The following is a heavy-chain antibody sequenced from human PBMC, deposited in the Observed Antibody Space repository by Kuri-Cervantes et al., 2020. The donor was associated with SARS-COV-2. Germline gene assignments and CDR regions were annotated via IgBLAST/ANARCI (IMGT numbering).Heavy chain of an antibody. Sequence: LSLTCAASGFTFGSYAMNWVRQAPGKGLEWVSYISSSSSAIYYADSVKGRFTISRDNSKNTLYLQMNSLRAEDTAVYYRARDPTPGIAVAGPWGNFDYWGQGTLVTVSS. D-gene: IGHD6-19*01. CDR2: ISSSSSAI. CDR1: GFTFGSYA. CDR3: ARDPTPGIAVAGPWGNFDY. V-gene: IGHV3-48*01. J-gene: IGHJ4*02.